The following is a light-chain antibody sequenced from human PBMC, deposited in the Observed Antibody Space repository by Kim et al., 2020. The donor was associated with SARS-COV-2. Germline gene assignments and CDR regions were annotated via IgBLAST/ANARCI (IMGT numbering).Light chain of an antibody. J-gene: IGLJ1*01. CDR2: SNN. CDR3: AAWDDSLNGNV. Sequence: QSVLTQPPSSSGTPGQRVTISCSVSCPNTGSNTVNWYQQLPGTAPKLLTYSNNQRPSGVPDRFSGSKSGTSASLGISGLQSEDEADYYCAAWDDSLNGNVFGTGTKVNVL. CDR1: CPNTGSNT. V-gene: IGLV1-44*01.